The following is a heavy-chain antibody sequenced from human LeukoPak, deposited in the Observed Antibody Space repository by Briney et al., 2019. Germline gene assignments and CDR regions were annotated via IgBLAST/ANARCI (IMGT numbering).Heavy chain of an antibody. J-gene: IGHJ4*02. CDR3: ARDLTGYSLFDS. D-gene: IGHD3-9*01. V-gene: IGHV4-30-2*01. Sequence: SQTLSLTCTVSGGSINSGDSSWSWIRPPPGKALEWIGYIYHSGSTYYNPSLKSRVTISPDRSKNQFSLQLSSVTAADTAVYYCARDLTGYSLFDSWGQGTLVTVS. CDR1: GGSINSGDSS. CDR2: IYHSGST.